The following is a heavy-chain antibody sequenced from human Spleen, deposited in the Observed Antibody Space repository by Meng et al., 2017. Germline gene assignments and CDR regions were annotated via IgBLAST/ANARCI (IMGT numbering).Heavy chain of an antibody. CDR2: IYYSGST. CDR1: GGSISSSSYY. J-gene: IGHJ6*02. Sequence: SETLSLTCTVSGGSISSSSYYWGWIRQPPGKGLEWIGSIYYSGSTYYNPSLKSRVTISVDTSTNQFSLKLSSVTAADTSVYYCARSGGGSHFDYGMDVWGQGTTVTVSS. CDR3: ARSGGGSHFDYGMDV. D-gene: IGHD1-26*01. V-gene: IGHV4-39*07.